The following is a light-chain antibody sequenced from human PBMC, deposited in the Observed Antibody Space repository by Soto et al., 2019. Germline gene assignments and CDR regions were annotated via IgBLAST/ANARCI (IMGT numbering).Light chain of an antibody. Sequence: EIVLTQSPGTLSLSPGERATLSCRASLSVSSNYLAWYQQKPGQAPRLLIYGASSRATGIPDRFSGSGSGTDFTLTISRLEPEDFAVYYCHQFGGSPPSTFGPGTKVDIK. CDR1: LSVSSNY. CDR3: HQFGGSPPST. CDR2: GAS. J-gene: IGKJ3*01. V-gene: IGKV3-20*01.